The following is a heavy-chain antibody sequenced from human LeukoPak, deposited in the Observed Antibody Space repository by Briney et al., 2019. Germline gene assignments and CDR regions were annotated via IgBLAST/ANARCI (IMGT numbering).Heavy chain of an antibody. CDR2: IIPIFGTA. V-gene: IGHV1-69*06. D-gene: IGHD3-22*01. Sequence: SVKVSCKASGGTFSSYAISWVRQAPGQGLEWMGRIIPIFGTANYAQKFQGRVTITVDKSTSTAYMELSSLRSEDTAVYYCARDGSSGYPFDYWGQGTLVTVSS. J-gene: IGHJ4*02. CDR3: ARDGSSGYPFDY. CDR1: GGTFSSYA.